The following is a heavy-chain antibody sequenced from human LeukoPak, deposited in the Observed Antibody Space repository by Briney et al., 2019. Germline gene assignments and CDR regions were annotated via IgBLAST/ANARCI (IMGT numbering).Heavy chain of an antibody. Sequence: SETLSLTCTVSGGSISSSSYYWGWIRQPPGKGLEWIGSIYYSGNTYYNPSLKSRVTISVDTSKNQFSLKLTSVTAADTAVYYCARAELLFTGSYYYGMDVWGQGTTVTVSS. J-gene: IGHJ6*02. D-gene: IGHD3-10*01. V-gene: IGHV4-39*01. CDR2: IYYSGNT. CDR3: ARAELLFTGSYYYGMDV. CDR1: GGSISSSSYY.